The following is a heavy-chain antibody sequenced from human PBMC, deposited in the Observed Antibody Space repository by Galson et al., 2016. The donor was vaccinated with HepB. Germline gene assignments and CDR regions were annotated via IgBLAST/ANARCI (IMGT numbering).Heavy chain of an antibody. D-gene: IGHD1-14*01. V-gene: IGHV3-30-3*01. CDR3: ARGGGTSSYYYWGMDV. Sequence: SLRLSCAASGFTFRTYTLNWVRQAPGEGLEWVAAISFEGNKQRYADSVKGRFTVSRDNSKNTLYLQMNNLTPDDTAIYYCARGGGTSSYYYWGMDVWGQGTTVTVSS. J-gene: IGHJ6*02. CDR2: ISFEGNKQ. CDR1: GFTFRTYT.